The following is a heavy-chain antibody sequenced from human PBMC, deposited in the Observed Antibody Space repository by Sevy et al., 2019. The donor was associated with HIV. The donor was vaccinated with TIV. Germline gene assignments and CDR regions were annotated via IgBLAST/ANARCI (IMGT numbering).Heavy chain of an antibody. CDR2: IYYSGST. CDR1: GGSISSYY. V-gene: IGHV4-59*01. D-gene: IGHD3-3*01. J-gene: IGHJ6*03. Sequence: SETLSLTCTVSGGSISSYYWSWIRQPPGKGLEWIGYIYYSGSTNYNPSLRSRVTISLDTTKNQFSLKLNSVTAADTAVYYCARGSHDLWSGSPPNYYCYMDVWGKGTTVTVSS. CDR3: ARGSHDLWSGSPPNYYCYMDV.